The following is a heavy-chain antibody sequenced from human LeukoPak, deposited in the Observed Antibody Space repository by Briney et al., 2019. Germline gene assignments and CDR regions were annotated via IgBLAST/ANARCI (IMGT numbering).Heavy chain of an antibody. Sequence: GGSLRLSCAASGFPFSSYAMNWVRQAPGKGLEWVSVISTGGDSIYYADAVKGRFTISRDNSKNTVYLQMNSLRAEDTAVYFCAKAAYFYGSGSYYNDYWGQGTLVTVSS. CDR2: ISTGGDSI. CDR1: GFPFSSYA. J-gene: IGHJ4*02. D-gene: IGHD3-10*01. V-gene: IGHV3-23*01. CDR3: AKAAYFYGSGSYYNDY.